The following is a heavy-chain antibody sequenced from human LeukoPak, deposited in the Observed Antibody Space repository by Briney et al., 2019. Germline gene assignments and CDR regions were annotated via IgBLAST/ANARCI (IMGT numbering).Heavy chain of an antibody. D-gene: IGHD6-6*01. CDR1: GSTFSSYA. CDR2: ISNSGGST. CDR3: AKGRYSSSSVYYFDY. V-gene: IGHV3-23*01. Sequence: GGSLRLSCAASGSTFSSYAMSWVRQAPGKGLEWVSAISNSGGSTYYADSVKGQFTISRDNSKSTLSLQMNSLRAEDTAVYYCAKGRYSSSSVYYFDYWGQGTLVTVSS. J-gene: IGHJ4*02.